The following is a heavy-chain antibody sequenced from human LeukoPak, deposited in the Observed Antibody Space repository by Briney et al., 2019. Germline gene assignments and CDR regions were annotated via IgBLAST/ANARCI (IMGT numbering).Heavy chain of an antibody. D-gene: IGHD6-13*01. CDR1: GFTFSSYS. CDR3: ARGSSSWYYFDY. V-gene: IGHV3-21*01. CDR2: ISSSSSYI. Sequence: GGSLRLSCTASGFTFSSYSMNWVRQAPGKGLEWVSFISSSSSYIYYADSVKGRFTISRDNAKNSLYLQMNSLRVEDTAVYYCARGSSSWYYFDYWGQGTLVTVSS. J-gene: IGHJ4*02.